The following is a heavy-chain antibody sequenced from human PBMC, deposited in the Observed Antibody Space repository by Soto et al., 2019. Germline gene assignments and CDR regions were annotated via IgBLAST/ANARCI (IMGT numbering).Heavy chain of an antibody. CDR3: AREGHEGWFDP. CDR1: GFTFTTYG. Sequence: QVQLVESGGGVVQPGRSLRLSCAASGFTFTTYGFHWVRQAPGKGLEWVALIWSDGSNRYYADSVKGRFTISRDNFKNTLYLQMNCLRAEDTAVYYCAREGHEGWFDPWGQGTLVTVSS. V-gene: IGHV3-33*01. J-gene: IGHJ5*02. CDR2: IWSDGSNR.